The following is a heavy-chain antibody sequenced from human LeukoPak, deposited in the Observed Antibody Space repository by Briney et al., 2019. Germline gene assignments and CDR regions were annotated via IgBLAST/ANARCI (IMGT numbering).Heavy chain of an antibody. V-gene: IGHV4-59*08. J-gene: IGHJ4*02. D-gene: IGHD2-15*01. CDR2: VFYTGDT. CDR3: ARHPFATPFDH. CDR1: ADSISSFY. Sequence: SETLSLTCAVSADSISSFYWSWIRQPPGKGLEWIGYVFYTGDTNHNPSLKSRDTISLDTSKKQVALRLTSVTAADTAVYYCARHPFATPFDHWGRGTLVTVSS.